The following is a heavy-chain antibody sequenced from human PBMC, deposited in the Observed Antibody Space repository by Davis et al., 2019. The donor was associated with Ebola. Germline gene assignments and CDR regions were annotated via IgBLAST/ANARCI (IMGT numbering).Heavy chain of an antibody. D-gene: IGHD2-15*01. Sequence: GGSLRLFCTASGFTFGDYAMSWVRQAPGKGLEWVGFIRSKAYGGTTEYAASVKGRFTISRDDSKSIAYLQMNSLKTEDTAVYYCTRDARRVRIYGMDVWGQGTTVTVSS. CDR2: IRSKAYGGTT. CDR3: TRDARRVRIYGMDV. J-gene: IGHJ6*02. CDR1: GFTFGDYA. V-gene: IGHV3-49*04.